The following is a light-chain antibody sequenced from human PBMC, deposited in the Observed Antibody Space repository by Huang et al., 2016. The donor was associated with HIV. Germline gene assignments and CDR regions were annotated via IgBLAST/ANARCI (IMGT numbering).Light chain of an antibody. CDR2: GAS. J-gene: IGKJ3*01. V-gene: IGKV3-20*01. CDR1: QSVSSTY. CDR3: QQYGNSPFT. Sequence: EIVLTQSPGTLSLSPGERATLSCRASQSVSSTYLAWYQQKAGQAPRLLIYGASSRATGIPDRFSGSGSGTDFTLTISGLEPEDFAMYYCQQYGNSPFTFGPGTKVDIK.